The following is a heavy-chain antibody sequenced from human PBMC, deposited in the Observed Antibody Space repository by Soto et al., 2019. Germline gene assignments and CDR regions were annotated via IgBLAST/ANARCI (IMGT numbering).Heavy chain of an antibody. D-gene: IGHD5-12*01. CDR1: GGTFSSYT. V-gene: IGHV1-69*08. J-gene: IGHJ4*02. CDR2: IIPILGIA. CDR3: ARDGGYSGYDFGY. Sequence: QVQLVQSGAEVKKPGSSVKVYCKASGGTFSSYTISWVRQAPGQGLEWMGRIIPILGIANYAKKFQGRVTSTADKSTSTAYMELSSLRSEDTAVYYCARDGGYSGYDFGYWGQGTLVTVSS.